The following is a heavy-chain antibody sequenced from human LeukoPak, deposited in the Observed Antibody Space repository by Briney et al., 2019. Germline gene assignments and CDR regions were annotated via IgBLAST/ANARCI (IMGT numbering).Heavy chain of an antibody. J-gene: IGHJ1*01. Sequence: GGSLRLSCAASGFTFSNAWMSWVRQAPGKGLEWVSAISGSGGSTYYADSVKGRFTISRDNSKNTLYLQMNSLRAEDTAVYYCAKDPRRITMIVVVTAEYFQHWGQGTLVTVSS. V-gene: IGHV3-23*01. CDR1: GFTFSNAW. CDR3: AKDPRRITMIVVVTAEYFQH. D-gene: IGHD3-22*01. CDR2: ISGSGGST.